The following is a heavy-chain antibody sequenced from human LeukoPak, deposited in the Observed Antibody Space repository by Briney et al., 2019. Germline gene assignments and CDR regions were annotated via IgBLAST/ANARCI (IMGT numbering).Heavy chain of an antibody. CDR3: VRDRSTTTVTRFDS. Sequence: GGSLRLSCVASRFTLSNFWMIWVRQAPGKGLEWVANINQDGSEKNYVDSVKGRFTISRDNAKNSLYLQMNSLRAEDTAVYYCVRDRSTTTVTRFDSWGQGTLVTVSS. D-gene: IGHD4-17*01. CDR1: RFTLSNFW. V-gene: IGHV3-7*01. CDR2: INQDGSEK. J-gene: IGHJ4*02.